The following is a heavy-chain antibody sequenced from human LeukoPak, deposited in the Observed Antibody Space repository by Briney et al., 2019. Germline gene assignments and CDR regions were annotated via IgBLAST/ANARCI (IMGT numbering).Heavy chain of an antibody. Sequence: SETLSLTCAVYGGSFSGYYWSWIRQPPGKGLEWIGEINHSGSTNYNPSLKSRATISVDTSKNQFSLKLSSVTAADTAVYYCARGLAAMYYDFWSGYFDWGQGTLVTVSS. D-gene: IGHD3-3*01. CDR3: ARGLAAMYYDFWSGYFD. CDR1: GGSFSGYY. J-gene: IGHJ4*02. V-gene: IGHV4-34*01. CDR2: INHSGST.